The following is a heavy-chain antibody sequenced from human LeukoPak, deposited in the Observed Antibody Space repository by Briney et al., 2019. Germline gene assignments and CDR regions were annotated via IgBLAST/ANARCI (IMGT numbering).Heavy chain of an antibody. Sequence: PSETLSFTCTVSGGSISSYYWSWIRQPPGKGLEWIGYIYYSGSTNYNPSLKSRVTISVDTSKNQFSLKLSSVTAADTAVYYCAREGWSGYFGYYYGMDVGGQGTTVTVSS. CDR1: GGSISSYY. D-gene: IGHD3-3*01. J-gene: IGHJ6*02. V-gene: IGHV4-59*01. CDR2: IYYSGST. CDR3: AREGWSGYFGYYYGMDV.